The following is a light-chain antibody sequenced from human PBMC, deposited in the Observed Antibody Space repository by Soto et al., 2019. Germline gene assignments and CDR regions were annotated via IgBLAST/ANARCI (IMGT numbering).Light chain of an antibody. V-gene: IGLV1-47*01. Sequence: QSVLTQSPSASGTTGQRVTISCSGSASTIGRNYVYWYQQLPGTAPKLLIYRNSQRPSGVPDRFSGSKSGTSASLAISGLRSEDEADYYCAAWDDNLSGLYVFGAGTKLTVL. J-gene: IGLJ1*01. CDR2: RNS. CDR3: AAWDDNLSGLYV. CDR1: ASTIGRNY.